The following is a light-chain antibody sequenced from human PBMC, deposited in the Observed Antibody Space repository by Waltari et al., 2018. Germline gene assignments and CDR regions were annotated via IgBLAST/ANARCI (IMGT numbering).Light chain of an antibody. V-gene: IGLV2-14*03. Sequence: QSALTQPASVSGSPGQSITISCTGTSSDIGDYNYVSWYQQHPGKAPKLMIYGVTKRPSGVLTRFPGPKSVNTASLTISGLQAEDEADYCCSSYPNSDTPLFGGGTTLTVL. J-gene: IGLJ3*02. CDR1: SSDIGDYNY. CDR2: GVT. CDR3: SSYPNSDTPL.